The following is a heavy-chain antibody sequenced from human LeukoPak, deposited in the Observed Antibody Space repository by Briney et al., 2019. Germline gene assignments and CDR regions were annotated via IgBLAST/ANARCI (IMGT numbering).Heavy chain of an antibody. Sequence: PGGSLRLSCAASGFSVSDYYMTWIRQAPGKGLEWVSYISSSGTTIYYADSVKGRFTISRDNAKNSLYLQMNSLRAEDTAVYYCARNRGYGGYDSDYWGQGTLVTVSS. V-gene: IGHV3-11*01. D-gene: IGHD5-12*01. CDR1: GFSVSDYY. CDR2: ISSSGTTI. J-gene: IGHJ4*02. CDR3: ARNRGYGGYDSDY.